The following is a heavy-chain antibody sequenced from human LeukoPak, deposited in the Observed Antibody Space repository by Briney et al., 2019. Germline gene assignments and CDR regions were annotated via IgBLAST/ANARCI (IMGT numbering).Heavy chain of an antibody. Sequence: PSETLSLTCAVYGGSLSGYYWSWIRQPPGKGLEWIGEISHSGSINYNPSLRSRVSISVDTSKNQFSLKLSSVTPADTAVYYCARLYCGATHCYSPFDYWGRGTLVAVSS. V-gene: IGHV4-34*01. CDR2: ISHSGSI. J-gene: IGHJ4*02. CDR1: GGSLSGYY. CDR3: ARLYCGATHCYSPFDY. D-gene: IGHD2-2*02.